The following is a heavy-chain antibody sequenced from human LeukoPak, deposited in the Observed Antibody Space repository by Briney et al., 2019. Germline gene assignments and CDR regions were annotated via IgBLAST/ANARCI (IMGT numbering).Heavy chain of an antibody. Sequence: PGGSLRLSCAASGFTVSSNYMSWVRQAPGKGLEWVSVIYSGGSTYYADSVKGRFTISRDNSKNTLYLQMNSLRAEDTAVYYCARTAKAWATFDYWGQGTLVTVSS. CDR1: GFTVSSNY. CDR2: IYSGGST. CDR3: ARTAKAWATFDY. V-gene: IGHV3-66*01. J-gene: IGHJ4*02.